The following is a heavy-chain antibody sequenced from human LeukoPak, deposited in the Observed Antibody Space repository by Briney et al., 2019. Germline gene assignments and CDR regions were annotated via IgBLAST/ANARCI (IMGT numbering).Heavy chain of an antibody. V-gene: IGHV1-24*01. CDR1: GYTLTELS. Sequence: ASVKVSCTVSGYTLTELSMHWVRQAPGEGLEWMGGFDPEDGETIYAQKFQGRVTMTEDTSTDTAYMELSSLRSEDTAVYYCATNRERITIFGVVSPFDYWGQGTLVTVSS. CDR3: ATNRERITIFGVVSPFDY. CDR2: FDPEDGET. D-gene: IGHD3-3*01. J-gene: IGHJ4*02.